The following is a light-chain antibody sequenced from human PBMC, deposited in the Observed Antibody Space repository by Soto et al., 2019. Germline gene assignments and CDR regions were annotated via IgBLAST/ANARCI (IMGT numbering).Light chain of an antibody. V-gene: IGKV3-11*01. CDR3: QQRSAWSWT. Sequence: EVVLTQSPATLSLSPGERATLSCKASQTINKYLVWLQQKPGQAPRLLISDASKRATGIPARFSGGGSGTDFTLTISSLEPEDTAIYYCQQRSAWSWTFGQGTKVEIK. J-gene: IGKJ1*01. CDR2: DAS. CDR1: QTINKY.